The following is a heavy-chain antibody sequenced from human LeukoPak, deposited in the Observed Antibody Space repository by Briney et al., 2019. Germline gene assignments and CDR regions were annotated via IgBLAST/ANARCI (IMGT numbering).Heavy chain of an antibody. Sequence: GASVKVSCKASGYTFTGHFLHWVRQAPGQGLEWVGWINPNSGVTSYAQKFQGRVAVTRDTSTDTVYMELSSLRSDDTAVYYCARDYQIRFLEWIEGGRLDYWGQGTLVIVSS. J-gene: IGHJ4*02. D-gene: IGHD3-3*01. CDR3: ARDYQIRFLEWIEGGRLDY. V-gene: IGHV1-2*02. CDR2: INPNSGVT. CDR1: GYTFTGHF.